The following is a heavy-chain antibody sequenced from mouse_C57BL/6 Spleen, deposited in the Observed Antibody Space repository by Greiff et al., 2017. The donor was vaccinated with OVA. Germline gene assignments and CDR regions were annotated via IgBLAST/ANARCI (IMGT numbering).Heavy chain of an antibody. D-gene: IGHD3-2*02. V-gene: IGHV1-50*01. CDR3: ARSDSSGYVDYAMDY. J-gene: IGHJ4*01. CDR2: IDPSDSYT. CDR1: GYTFTSYW. Sequence: QVQLQQPGAELVKPGASVKLSCKASGYTFTSYWMQWVKQRPGQGLEWIGEIDPSDSYTKYNQKFKGKATLTVDTSSSTAYMKLSSLTSEDSAVYYWARSDSSGYVDYAMDYWGQRTSVTVCS.